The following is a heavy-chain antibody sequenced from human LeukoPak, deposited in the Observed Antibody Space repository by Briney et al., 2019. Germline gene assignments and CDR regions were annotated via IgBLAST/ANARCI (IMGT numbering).Heavy chain of an antibody. D-gene: IGHD1-14*01. CDR2: IYDSGTT. V-gene: IGHV4-31*03. CDR3: ARGGDRRGFDY. J-gene: IGHJ4*02. CDR1: GGSISDGGYY. Sequence: SETLSLTCTVSGGSISDGGYYWSWIRQHPGKGLEWIGYIYDSGTTYYSPALQSRVTISVDKSDNKFSLKLRSVTAADTAVYYCARGGDRRGFDYWGQGTLVIVSS.